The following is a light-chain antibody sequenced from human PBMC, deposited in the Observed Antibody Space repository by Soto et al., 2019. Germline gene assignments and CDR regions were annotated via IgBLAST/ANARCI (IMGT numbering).Light chain of an antibody. CDR2: TAS. CDR3: QQAASFPIT. V-gene: IGKV1-12*01. J-gene: IGKJ5*01. Sequence: DIQMTQSPSSVSASVGDRVTITCRASQGVSTWLAWYQQKQGKAPNXLIYTASSLQSGVPSRFSGSGSGTDLTITINGLQPEDFATYYCQQAASFPITFGQGTRLEIK. CDR1: QGVSTW.